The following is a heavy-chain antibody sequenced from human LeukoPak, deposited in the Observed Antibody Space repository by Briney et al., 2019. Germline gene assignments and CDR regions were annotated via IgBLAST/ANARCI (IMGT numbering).Heavy chain of an antibody. V-gene: IGHV1-69*05. CDR3: ARGRYADFWSGYSDY. Sequence: SVKVSCKASGGTFSSYAISWVRQAPGQGLEWMGGIIPIFGTANYAQKFQGRVTITTDESTSTAYMELSSLRPEDTAVYYCARGRYADFWSGYSDYWGQGTLVTVSS. J-gene: IGHJ4*02. D-gene: IGHD3-3*01. CDR1: GGTFSSYA. CDR2: IIPIFGTA.